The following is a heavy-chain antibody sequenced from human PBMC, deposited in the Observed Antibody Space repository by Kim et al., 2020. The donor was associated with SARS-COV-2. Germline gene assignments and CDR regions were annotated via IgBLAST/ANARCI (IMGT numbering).Heavy chain of an antibody. CDR3: ARETMYTSAWFDAVDI. V-gene: IGHV3-13*01. Sequence: SVKGRFTISRDNAKNSLYLQMNSLRAGDTAVYYCARETMYTSAWFDAVDIWGQGTMVTVSS. D-gene: IGHD6-19*01. J-gene: IGHJ3*02.